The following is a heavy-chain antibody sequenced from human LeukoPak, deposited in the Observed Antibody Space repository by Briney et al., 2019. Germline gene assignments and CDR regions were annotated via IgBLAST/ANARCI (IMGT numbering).Heavy chain of an antibody. V-gene: IGHV3-23*01. CDR3: AKSGYGDSAIFDY. J-gene: IGHJ4*02. CDR2: IGINGRSI. CDR1: AFTLSNYA. D-gene: IGHD4-17*01. Sequence: GGSLRLSCAASAFTLSNYAMSWVRQAAGKGLEWVSVIGINGRSIYYADFVKGRFTISRDNSKNTLYLQMNSLRVEDTALYFCAKSGYGDSAIFDYWGQGTLVTVSS.